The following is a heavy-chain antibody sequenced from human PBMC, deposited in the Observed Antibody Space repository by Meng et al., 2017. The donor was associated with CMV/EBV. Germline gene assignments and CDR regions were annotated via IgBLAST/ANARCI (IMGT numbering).Heavy chain of an antibody. V-gene: IGHV3-30-3*01. J-gene: IGHJ6*02. CDR1: GFTFSSYA. CDR2: ISYDGSNK. CDR3: ARYSRYCSSTSCQTSYYYYYGMDV. Sequence: GESLKISCAASGFTFSSYAMHWVRQAPGKGLEWVAVISYDGSNKYYADSVKGRFTISRDNSKNTLYLQMNSLRAEDTAVYYCARYSRYCSSTSCQTSYYYYYGMDVWGQGTTVTSP. D-gene: IGHD2-2*01.